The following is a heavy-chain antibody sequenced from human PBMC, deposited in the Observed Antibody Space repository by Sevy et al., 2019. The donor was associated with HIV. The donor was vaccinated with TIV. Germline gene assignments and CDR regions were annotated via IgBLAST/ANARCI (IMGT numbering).Heavy chain of an antibody. CDR1: GFIYGDYA. V-gene: IGHV3-49*04. Sequence: GGSLRLSCIASGFIYGDYAMNWVRQAPGKGLEWVGFIRRKAFGGTTQYAASMKGRFTISRDDSKSIAYLQMDSLKTEDTAVYYGTIGGSMTILSPWDYWGQGTLVTVSS. J-gene: IGHJ4*02. CDR2: IRRKAFGGTT. CDR3: TIGGSMTILSPWDY. D-gene: IGHD3-3*01.